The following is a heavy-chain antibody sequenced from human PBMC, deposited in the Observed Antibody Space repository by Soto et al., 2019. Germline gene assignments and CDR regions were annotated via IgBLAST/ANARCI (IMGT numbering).Heavy chain of an antibody. CDR2: ISGSGGST. J-gene: IGHJ4*02. V-gene: IGHV3-23*01. CDR3: AKDYDFWSGYFPPPIYFDY. D-gene: IGHD3-3*01. CDR1: GFTFSSYA. Sequence: GGSLRLSCAASGFTFSSYAMSWVRQAPGKGLEWVSAISGSGGSTYYADSVKGRFTISRDNSKNTLYLQMNSLRAEDTAVYYCAKDYDFWSGYFPPPIYFDYWGQGTLVTVSS.